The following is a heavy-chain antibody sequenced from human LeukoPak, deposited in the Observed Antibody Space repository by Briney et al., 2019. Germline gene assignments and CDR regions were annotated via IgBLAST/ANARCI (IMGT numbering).Heavy chain of an antibody. D-gene: IGHD1-14*01. J-gene: IGHJ5*02. V-gene: IGHV4-59*08. CDR1: GGSISSYY. CDR3: ARHRPGPFDP. CDR2: IYYSGST. Sequence: SETLSLTCTVSGGSISSYYWSWIRQPPGKGLEWIGYIYYSGSTNYNPSLESRVTISVDTSKNQFSLKLSSVTAADTAVYYCARHRPGPFDPWGQGTLVTVSS.